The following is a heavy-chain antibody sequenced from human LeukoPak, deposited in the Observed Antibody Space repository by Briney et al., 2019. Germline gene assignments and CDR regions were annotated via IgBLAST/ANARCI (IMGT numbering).Heavy chain of an antibody. CDR1: SYTFTSYG. CDR3: AREAEDYGDIDY. V-gene: IGHV1-18*01. J-gene: IGHJ4*02. D-gene: IGHD4-17*01. CDR2: ISAYNGNT. Sequence: ASVKVSCKASSYTFTSYGISWVRQVPGQGLEWMGWISAYNGNTNYAQKLQGRVTMATDTSTSTAYMELRSLRSDDTAVYYCAREAEDYGDIDYWGQGTLVTVSS.